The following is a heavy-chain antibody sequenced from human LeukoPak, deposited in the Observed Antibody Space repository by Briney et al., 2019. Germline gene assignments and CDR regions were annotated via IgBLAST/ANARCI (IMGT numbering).Heavy chain of an antibody. CDR1: GFTFSSYA. D-gene: IGHD6-13*01. CDR2: ISYDGSNK. J-gene: IGHJ5*02. Sequence: GGFLRLSCAASGFTFSSYAMHWVRQAPGKGLEWVAVISYDGSNKYYADSVKGRFTISRDNSKNTLYLQMNSLRAEDTAVYYCAKGRGSSWYWFDPWGQGTLVTVSS. CDR3: AKGRGSSWYWFDP. V-gene: IGHV3-30-3*01.